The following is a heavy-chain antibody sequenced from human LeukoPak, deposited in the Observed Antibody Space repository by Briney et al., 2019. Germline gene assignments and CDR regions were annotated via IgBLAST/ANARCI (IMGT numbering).Heavy chain of an antibody. CDR2: IYHSGST. V-gene: IGHV4-39*07. CDR3: AREGNYYDSSGPLGFDP. J-gene: IGHJ5*02. D-gene: IGHD3-22*01. CDR1: GGSISSGPYF. Sequence: SETLSLTCTVSGGSISSGPYFWAWIRQPPGKGLEWIGSIYHSGSTCYNPSLKSRVTILMDTSKNQFSLKLSSVTAADTAVYYCAREGNYYDSSGPLGFDPWGQGTLVTVSS.